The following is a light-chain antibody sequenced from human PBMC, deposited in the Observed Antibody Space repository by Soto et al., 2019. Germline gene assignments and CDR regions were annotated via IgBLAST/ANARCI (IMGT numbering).Light chain of an antibody. J-gene: IGKJ1*01. CDR3: QQYNSYWA. CDR1: QSISSW. CDR2: DAS. V-gene: IGKV1-5*01. Sequence: DIPMTQSHSTLSASVGARVTIXCRVSQSISSWLAWYQQKPGKAPKLLIYDASSLESGVPSRFSGSGSGTEFTLTISSRQRVEFATYFCQQYNSYWAFGQGTKVDIK.